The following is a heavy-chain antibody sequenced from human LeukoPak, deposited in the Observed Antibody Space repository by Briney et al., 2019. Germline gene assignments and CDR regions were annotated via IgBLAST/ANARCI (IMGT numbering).Heavy chain of an antibody. CDR1: GGSISSYY. V-gene: IGHV4-59*01. D-gene: IGHD5-24*01. Sequence: SETLSLTCTVSGGSISSYYWSWIRQPPRKGLEWIGYIYYSGSTNYNPSLKSRVTISVDTSKNQFSLKLSSVTAADTAVYYCARSKDIRMGTKRGIEMDCWGQGTLVTVSS. CDR2: IYYSGST. CDR3: ARSKDIRMGTKRGIEMDC. J-gene: IGHJ4*02.